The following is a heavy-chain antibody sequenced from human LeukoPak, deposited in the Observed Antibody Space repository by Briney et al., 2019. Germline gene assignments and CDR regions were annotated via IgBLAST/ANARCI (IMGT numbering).Heavy chain of an antibody. D-gene: IGHD2-21*01. CDR2: VFYSGVT. CDR3: TRDAHRNNWYFDI. J-gene: IGHJ2*01. CDR1: GDSMTSHS. Sequence: PSETLSLTCTVSGDSMTSHSWTWIRQSPGKSLEWIGYVFYSGVTYYNPSLKSRVTISIDTSKLQFSLRLTSVTVADTAVYYCTRDAHRNNWYFDIWGRGTLVTVSS. V-gene: IGHV4-59*11.